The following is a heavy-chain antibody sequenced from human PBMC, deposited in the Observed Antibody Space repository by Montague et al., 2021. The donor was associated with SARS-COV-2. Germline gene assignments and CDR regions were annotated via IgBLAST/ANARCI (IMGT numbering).Heavy chain of an antibody. D-gene: IGHD5-24*01. V-gene: IGHV4-59*01. CDR3: ARDQGRWLQPGVYFDY. CDR2: IYYSGST. J-gene: IGHJ4*02. CDR1: GGSISSYY. Sequence: SETLSLTCTVFGGSISSYYWSWIRQPPGKGLEWIGYIYYSGSTNYNPSLKSRVTISVGTSKNQFSLKLSSVTAADTAVYYCARDQGRWLQPGVYFDYWGQGTLVTVSS.